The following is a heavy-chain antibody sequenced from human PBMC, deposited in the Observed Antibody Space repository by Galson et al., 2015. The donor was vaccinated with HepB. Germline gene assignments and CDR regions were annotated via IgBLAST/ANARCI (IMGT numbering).Heavy chain of an antibody. CDR2: IDPGDSYT. CDR1: GYSFTSYW. D-gene: IGHD3-22*01. V-gene: IGHV5-10-1*01. CDR3: ARHVTSSGYQYY. Sequence: QSGAEVKKPGESLRISCKGSGYSFTSYWISWVRQMPGKGLEWMGRIDPGDSYTDYSPSFQGHVTISADKSINTAYLQWRSLKASDTAMYYCARHVTSSGYQYYWGQGTLVTVSS. J-gene: IGHJ4*02.